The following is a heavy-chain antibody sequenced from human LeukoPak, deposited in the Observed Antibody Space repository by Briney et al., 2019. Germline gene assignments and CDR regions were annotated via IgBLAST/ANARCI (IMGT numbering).Heavy chain of an antibody. Sequence: GESLKISCKGSGYSFSNKWIGWVRQAPGQGLEWMGWISANNGNTNYAQKLQGRVTMTRDTSTTTAYMELRSLRSDDTAVYYCARGPPMIVPWGQGTLVTVSS. J-gene: IGHJ5*02. CDR1: GYSFSNKW. V-gene: IGHV1-18*01. D-gene: IGHD3-22*01. CDR2: ISANNGNT. CDR3: ARGPPMIVP.